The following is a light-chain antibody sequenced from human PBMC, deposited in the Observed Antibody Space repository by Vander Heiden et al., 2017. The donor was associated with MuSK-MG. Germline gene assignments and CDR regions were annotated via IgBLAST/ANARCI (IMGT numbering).Light chain of an antibody. CDR2: AAS. CDR3: QQYNTWPPWT. J-gene: IGKJ1*01. CDR1: HSVSSK. Sequence: EIVVTQSPATLSVSPGDRATLSCRASHSVSSKLAWYQQKLGQAPRLLIYAASTRATGIPARFSGSGSGTEFTLTISSLQSEDFAIYYCQQYNTWPPWTLGQGTRVEV. V-gene: IGKV3-15*01.